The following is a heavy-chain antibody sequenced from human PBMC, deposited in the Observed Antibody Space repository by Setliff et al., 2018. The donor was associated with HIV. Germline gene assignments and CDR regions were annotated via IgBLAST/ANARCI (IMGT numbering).Heavy chain of an antibody. J-gene: IGHJ4*02. CDR2: IYYSGST. CDR1: GGSISSHY. CDR3: ARVGYGDISGLDY. D-gene: IGHD4-17*01. V-gene: IGHV4-59*11. Sequence: TLSLTCTVSGGSISSHYWSWIRQPPGKGLEWIGSIYYSGSTDYNPSLKSRVTITIDMSKNQYSLKLRSLTAADTAVYYCARVGYGDISGLDYWGQGTLVTVSS.